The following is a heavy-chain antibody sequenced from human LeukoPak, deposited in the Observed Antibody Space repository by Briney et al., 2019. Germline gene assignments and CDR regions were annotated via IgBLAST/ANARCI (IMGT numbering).Heavy chain of an antibody. CDR3: ARARPDTAMAVDY. Sequence: SETLSLTCTVSGGSISTYYWSWVRLPPGKGLEWIGYIYNSGSTKYNPSLKSRVTVSVDTSKNQLSLKLGSVTAADTAVYYCARARPDTAMAVDYWGQGTLVTVSS. CDR1: GGSISTYY. V-gene: IGHV4-59*01. J-gene: IGHJ4*02. CDR2: IYNSGST. D-gene: IGHD5-18*01.